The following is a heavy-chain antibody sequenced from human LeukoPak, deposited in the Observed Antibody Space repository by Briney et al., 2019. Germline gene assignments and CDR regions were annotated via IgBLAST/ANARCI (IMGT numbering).Heavy chain of an antibody. V-gene: IGHV4-59*01. CDR2: IYYSGST. Sequence: SETLSLTCTVSGGSISSYYWSWIRQPPGKGLEWIGYIYYSGSTNYNPSLKSRVTISVDTSKNQFSLKLSSVTAADTAVYYCVRLSRGKTRRWFGELSLYYYYYMDVWGKGTTVTVSS. D-gene: IGHD3-10*01. CDR1: GGSISSYY. CDR3: VRLSRGKTRRWFGELSLYYYYYMDV. J-gene: IGHJ6*03.